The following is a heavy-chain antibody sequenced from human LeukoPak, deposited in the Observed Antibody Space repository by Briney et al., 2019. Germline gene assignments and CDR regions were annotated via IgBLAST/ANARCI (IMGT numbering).Heavy chain of an antibody. CDR1: GFTFSSYA. CDR2: ISYDGSNK. V-gene: IGHV3-30-3*01. D-gene: IGHD2-8*01. Sequence: GGSLRLSCAASGFTFSSYAMHWVRQAPGKGLEWVAVISYDGSNKHYADSVKGRFTISRDDAKNTLYLQMNSLRAEDTAVYYCAGENVYPFDYWGQGTLVTVSS. CDR3: AGENVYPFDY. J-gene: IGHJ4*02.